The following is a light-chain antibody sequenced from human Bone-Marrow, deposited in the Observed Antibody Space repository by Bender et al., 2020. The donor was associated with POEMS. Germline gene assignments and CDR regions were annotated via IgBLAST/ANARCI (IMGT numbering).Light chain of an antibody. Sequence: QSVLTQTPSASGTPGQSVIISCSGTDSNFGGNTVNWYQHLPGSAPRLVVYSNYQRPSGVPARFSGSKSGTSASLAISDIQSEDEGDYYCSSWDDSLSGWVFGGGTKLTVL. CDR1: DSNFGGNT. V-gene: IGLV1-44*01. CDR2: SNY. CDR3: SSWDDSLSGWV. J-gene: IGLJ3*02.